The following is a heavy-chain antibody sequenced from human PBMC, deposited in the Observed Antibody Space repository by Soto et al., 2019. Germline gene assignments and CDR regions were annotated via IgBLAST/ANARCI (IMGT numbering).Heavy chain of an antibody. CDR3: TTEKYYDSSGYYYGYFQH. Sequence: EVQVVESGGGLVKPGGSLRLSCAASGFSFSNAWMNWVRQAPGKGLEWVGRIKTKTDGGTTDYAAPVKGRFTISRDDSKNTLYLQMNSLKTEDTAVYYCTTEKYYDSSGYYYGYFQHWGQGTLVTVSS. CDR2: IKTKTDGGTT. V-gene: IGHV3-15*07. CDR1: GFSFSNAW. D-gene: IGHD3-22*01. J-gene: IGHJ1*01.